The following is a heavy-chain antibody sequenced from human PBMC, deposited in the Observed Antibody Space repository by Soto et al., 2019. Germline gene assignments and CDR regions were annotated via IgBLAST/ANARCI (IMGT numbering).Heavy chain of an antibody. Sequence: QVQLVQSGAEVKKPGSSVKVSCRASGGTFSSYTISWVRQAPGQGLEWMGGVIPFLDTSNYAQSFRGRVTIIADQSTNTAYMEVGSLRYEDTAVYYCARGHPQGGMDVWGQGTTVTVS. V-gene: IGHV1-69*01. J-gene: IGHJ6*02. CDR2: VIPFLDTS. CDR3: ARGHPQGGMDV. CDR1: GGTFSSYT.